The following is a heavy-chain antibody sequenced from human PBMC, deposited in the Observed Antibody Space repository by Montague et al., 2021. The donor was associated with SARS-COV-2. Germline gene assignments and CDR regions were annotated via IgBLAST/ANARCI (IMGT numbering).Heavy chain of an antibody. CDR1: GFSLDTSGEG. D-gene: IGHD1-14*01. V-gene: IGHV2-5*01. CDR2: LYWYDEA. Sequence: PALVKPTQTLTLTCTFSGFSLDTSGEGVGWIRQPPGKALEWLAVLYWYDEARYSPSLKSRLTITKGTSKNQVVLTMTNMDPVDTATYFCESFLHRGSPNWYFDFWGHGTLVTVSS. J-gene: IGHJ2*01. CDR3: ESFLHRGSPNWYFDF.